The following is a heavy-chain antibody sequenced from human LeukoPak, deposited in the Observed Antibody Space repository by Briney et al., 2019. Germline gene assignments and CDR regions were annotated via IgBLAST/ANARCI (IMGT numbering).Heavy chain of an antibody. Sequence: PSETLSLTCSVSGYSISSGYYWGWVRQPPGKRLEWIGSISHSGGPYYNLFLKSRVTISLDTSKNHFSLKLTSVTAADTAVYYCARGDYSDYIVDYFDYWGQGTLVTVSS. CDR1: GYSISSGYY. CDR3: ARGDYSDYIVDYFDY. CDR2: ISHSGGP. D-gene: IGHD4-11*01. J-gene: IGHJ4*02. V-gene: IGHV4-38-2*01.